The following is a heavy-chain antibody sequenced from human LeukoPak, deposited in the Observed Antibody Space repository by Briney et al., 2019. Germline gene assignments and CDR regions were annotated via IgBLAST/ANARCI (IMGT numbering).Heavy chain of an antibody. CDR1: GGSISSYY. J-gene: IGHJ4*02. Sequence: SETLSLTCTVSGGSISSYYWSWIRQPPGKGLEWIGNVYYSGSTYYNPSLKSRVTISVDTSKNQFSLKLSSVTAADTAVYYCASLDYYDSSGYKYYFDYWGQGTLVTVSS. CDR3: ASLDYYDSSGYKYYFDY. V-gene: IGHV4-59*04. D-gene: IGHD3-22*01. CDR2: VYYSGST.